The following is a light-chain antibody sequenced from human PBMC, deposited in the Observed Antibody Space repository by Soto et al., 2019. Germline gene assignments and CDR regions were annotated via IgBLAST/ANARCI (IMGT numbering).Light chain of an antibody. CDR1: QSVWSN. Sequence: EVVMTQFPATLSVSPGGRATLSCRASQSVWSNLAWYQQKPGQAPRLLIYGASTRAPGVPAKFSGSGSGTEFTLTISSLQTEDFGVYYCQQYDNRSPLTFGGGTKVEI. J-gene: IGKJ4*01. V-gene: IGKV3-15*01. CDR2: GAS. CDR3: QQYDNRSPLT.